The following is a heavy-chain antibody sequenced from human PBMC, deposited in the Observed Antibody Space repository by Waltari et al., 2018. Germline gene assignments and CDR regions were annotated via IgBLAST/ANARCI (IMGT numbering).Heavy chain of an antibody. V-gene: IGHV3-23*03. CDR2: ITGDGSRI. CDR1: GVSFSTYV. Sequence: EVQLLESGGGLVQPGGSLRLSCAASGVSFSTYVISWVRQAPGKGLEWVSLITGDGSRIQYADSVKGRFTISRDNSKNTLYLQMNSLRVEDMAVYYCAKEGYFYMDVWDNGTTVTVSS. J-gene: IGHJ6*03. CDR3: AKEGYFYMDV.